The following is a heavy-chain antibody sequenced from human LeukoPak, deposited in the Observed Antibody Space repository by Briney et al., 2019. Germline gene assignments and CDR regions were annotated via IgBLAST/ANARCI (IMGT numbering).Heavy chain of an antibody. Sequence: SGGSLRLSCAASGFTFSRYDMHWVRQAAGKGLEWVSAIGAGEDTYYADSVKGRFTISRENAKNSLYLQMKSLRAGDTAVYYFVREIQVAVYGGHYYYGLDVWGQGTTVTVSS. V-gene: IGHV3-13*04. CDR1: GFTFSRYD. D-gene: IGHD4/OR15-4a*01. J-gene: IGHJ6*02. CDR2: IGAGEDT. CDR3: VREIQVAVYGGHYYYGLDV.